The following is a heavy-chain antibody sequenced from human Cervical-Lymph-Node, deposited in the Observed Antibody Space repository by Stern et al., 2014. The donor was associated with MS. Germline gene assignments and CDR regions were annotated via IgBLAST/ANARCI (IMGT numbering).Heavy chain of an antibody. J-gene: IGHJ4*02. CDR1: GDSISSYTHY. D-gene: IGHD2-8*02. Sequence: VQLEESGPGLVKPSETLSLTCAVSGDSISSYTHYWAWIRQPPGKGLEWIGSVYYSGATYYNPSLKSPVTISVDTSKNHFSLGLNSGTAADTAVYYCAKHACTGAACPFDLWGQGTLVTVSS. V-gene: IGHV4-39*01. CDR2: VYYSGAT. CDR3: AKHACTGAACPFDL.